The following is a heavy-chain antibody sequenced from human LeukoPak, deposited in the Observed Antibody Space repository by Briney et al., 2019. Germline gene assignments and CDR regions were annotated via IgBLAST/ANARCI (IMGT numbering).Heavy chain of an antibody. CDR1: GFTFSSAW. Sequence: PGGSLRLSCAASGFTFSSAWMTWVRQAPGKGLEWVGHMKNKTNGGTTDYAAPVKGRFIISRDDSKNTLYLQMNSLRTEDTAVYYCARGFCSSTNCYQGPFDFWGQGTLVTVSS. J-gene: IGHJ4*02. CDR2: MKNKTNGGTT. V-gene: IGHV3-15*01. CDR3: ARGFCSSTNCYQGPFDF. D-gene: IGHD2-2*01.